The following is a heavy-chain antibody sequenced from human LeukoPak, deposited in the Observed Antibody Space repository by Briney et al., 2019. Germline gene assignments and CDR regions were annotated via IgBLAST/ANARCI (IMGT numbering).Heavy chain of an antibody. CDR3: ARVDLRAAYFDY. V-gene: IGHV4-4*07. J-gene: IGHJ4*02. D-gene: IGHD2-15*01. CDR1: GGSISSYY. Sequence: SETLSLTCTVSGGSISSYYWSWIRQPAGKGLEWIGRIFTSGSTGYNPSLKSRVTMSVDTSKNQFSLKLSSVTAADTAVYYCARVDLRAAYFDYWGQGTLVTVSS. CDR2: IFTSGST.